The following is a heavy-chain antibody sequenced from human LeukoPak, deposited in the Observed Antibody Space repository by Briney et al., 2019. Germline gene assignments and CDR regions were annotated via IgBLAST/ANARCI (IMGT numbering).Heavy chain of an antibody. J-gene: IGHJ5*01. CDR2: IYYSGST. CDR1: SGSISGYY. V-gene: IGHV4-59*01. Sequence: NPSETLSLTCTVSSGSISGYYWSWIRQPPGKGLEWIGYIYYSGSTNYNPSLKSRVTISVDTSKNQFSLKLSSVTAADTAVYFCARDQEHCSGTSCYPYWYDSWGQGTLVTVSS. D-gene: IGHD2-2*01. CDR3: ARDQEHCSGTSCYPYWYDS.